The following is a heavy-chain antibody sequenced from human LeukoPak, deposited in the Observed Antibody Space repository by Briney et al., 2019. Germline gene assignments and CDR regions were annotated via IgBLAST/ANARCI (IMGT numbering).Heavy chain of an antibody. D-gene: IGHD3-16*02. J-gene: IGHJ4*02. CDR1: GDSVSSNSAA. V-gene: IGHV6-1*01. Sequence: SQTLSLTCAISGDSVSSNSAAWNWIRQSPSRGLEWLGRTYYRSKWYNDYAVSVKSRITINPDTSKNQFSLQLNSVTPEDTAVHYCARDPGPHYDYIWGSYRYPAHFDYWGQGTLVTVSS. CDR2: TYYRSKWYN. CDR3: ARDPGPHYDYIWGSYRYPAHFDY.